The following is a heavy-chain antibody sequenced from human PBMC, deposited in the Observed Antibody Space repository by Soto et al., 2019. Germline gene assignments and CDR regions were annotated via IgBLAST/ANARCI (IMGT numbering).Heavy chain of an antibody. CDR3: AGTTSHQWYYMDV. D-gene: IGHD1-7*01. J-gene: IGHJ6*03. CDR1: GDSVSSNSAA. Sequence: SQTRSLTCAISGDSVSSNSAAWNWSRLSPSRGLEWLARTYYRSRWYNDYAVSVRSRITVNPDTSKNQFPLQLTSVTPEDTAVYYCAGTTSHQWYYMDVWGKGTTVTVSS. CDR2: TYYRSRWYN. V-gene: IGHV6-1*01.